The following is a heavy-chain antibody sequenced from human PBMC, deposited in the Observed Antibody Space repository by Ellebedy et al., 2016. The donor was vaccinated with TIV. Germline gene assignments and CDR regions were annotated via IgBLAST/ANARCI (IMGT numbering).Heavy chain of an antibody. D-gene: IGHD1-26*01. J-gene: IGHJ4*02. CDR1: YDSISSYY. V-gene: IGHV4-59*01. Sequence: MPSDTLSLTCTVPYDSISSYYWSWIRQPPGKGLEWIGYIYYSGSTNYNPSLKSRVTISVDTSKNQFSLKLSSVTAADTAVYYCARDRGSYFDYWGQGTLVTVSS. CDR3: ARDRGSYFDY. CDR2: IYYSGST.